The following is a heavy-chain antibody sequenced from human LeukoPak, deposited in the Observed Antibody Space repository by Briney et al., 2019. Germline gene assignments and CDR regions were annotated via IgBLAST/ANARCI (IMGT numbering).Heavy chain of an antibody. V-gene: IGHV7-4-1*02. D-gene: IGHD3-16*01. J-gene: IGHJ4*02. Sequence: ASVKVSCKASGYTFTSYAMNWVRQAPGQGLEWMGWINTNTGNPAYAQGFTGRFVFSLDTSVSTAYLQISSLKAEDTAVYYCATDMITFGQRVLYFDYWGQGTLVTVSS. CDR1: GYTFTSYA. CDR2: INTNTGNP. CDR3: ATDMITFGQRVLYFDY.